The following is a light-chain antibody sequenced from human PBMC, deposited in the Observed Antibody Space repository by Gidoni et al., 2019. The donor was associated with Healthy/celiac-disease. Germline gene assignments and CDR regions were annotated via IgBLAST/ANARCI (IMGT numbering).Light chain of an antibody. V-gene: IGKV1-5*03. Sequence: DIQMTQSPATLSASVGDRVTNTCRASQSISSWLAWYQQKPGKAPKLLIYKASSLESGVPPRFSGSGSGTEFTLTISSLQPDDFATYYCQQYNSSPCTFGQGTKLEIK. CDR2: KAS. J-gene: IGKJ2*02. CDR1: QSISSW. CDR3: QQYNSSPCT.